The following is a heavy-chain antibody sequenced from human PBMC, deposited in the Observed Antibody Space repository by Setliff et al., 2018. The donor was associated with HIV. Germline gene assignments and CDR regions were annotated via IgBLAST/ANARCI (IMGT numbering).Heavy chain of an antibody. CDR2: ISGSGDSDGYDR. CDR1: GFSFSNYA. V-gene: IGHV3-23*01. D-gene: IGHD6-19*01. CDR3: ARGYRYSSG. J-gene: IGHJ4*02. Sequence: PGGSLRLSCAASGFSFSNYAMTWVRQAPRKGLEWVSSISGSGDSDGYDRDYADSVKGRFTISRDNAKNTLYLYMYSLRAEDTAVYYCARGYRYSSGWGQGTLVTVSS.